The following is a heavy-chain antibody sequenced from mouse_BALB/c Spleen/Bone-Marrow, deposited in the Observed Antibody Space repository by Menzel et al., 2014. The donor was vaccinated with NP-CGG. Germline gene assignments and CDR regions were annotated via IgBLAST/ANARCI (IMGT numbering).Heavy chain of an antibody. CDR1: GYTFTSYW. CDR3: ARWGAYFDY. CDR2: IDPSDSET. V-gene: IGHV1-61*01. J-gene: IGHJ2*01. Sequence: QVQLQQSGAELVRPGTPVKLSCKASGYTFTSYWMNWVKQRPGRGLEWIGRIDPSDSETHYNQKFKDKATLTVDKSSSTAYIQLSSLTSEDSAVYYCARWGAYFDYCGQGTTLTVSS.